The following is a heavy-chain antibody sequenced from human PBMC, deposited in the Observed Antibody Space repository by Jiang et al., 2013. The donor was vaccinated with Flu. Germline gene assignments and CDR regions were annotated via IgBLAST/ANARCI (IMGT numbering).Heavy chain of an antibody. CDR1: GDSISSGGYH. V-gene: IGHV4-31*03. D-gene: IGHD2-15*01. J-gene: IGHJ3*02. CDR2: IYYSGST. CDR3: ATSSGGGPPRDAFDI. Sequence: TCTVSGDSISSGGYHWSWIRQHPGKGLEWIGYIYYSGSTYNNPSLKSRVTISLDMSKRQFSLRLSSVTAADTAMYYCATSSGGGPPRDAFDIWGQGTMVTVSS.